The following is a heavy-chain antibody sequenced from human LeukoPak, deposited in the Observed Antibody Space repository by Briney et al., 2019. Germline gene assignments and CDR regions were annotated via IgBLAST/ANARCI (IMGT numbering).Heavy chain of an antibody. CDR1: GYTFTSYG. CDR3: ARGLYGSGSYRPGWFDP. J-gene: IGHJ5*02. V-gene: IGHV1-18*01. Sequence: GASVKVSCKASGYTFTSYGISWVRQAPGQGLEWMGWISAYNGNTNYAQKFQGRVTMITDTSTSTAYMELRSLRSDDTAMYYCARGLYGSGSYRPGWFDPWGQGTLVTVSS. D-gene: IGHD3-10*01. CDR2: ISAYNGNT.